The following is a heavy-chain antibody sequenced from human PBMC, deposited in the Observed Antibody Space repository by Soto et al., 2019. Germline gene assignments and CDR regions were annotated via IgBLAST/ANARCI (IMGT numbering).Heavy chain of an antibody. Sequence: QVQLVQSGAEVKKPGSSVKVSYKASGGTFSSLGISWVRQGPRQGLEWLGGFIPMFGTANYPQKFQGRVTLSANDSTSTAYMELSSLTSEDTAVYFCARDRSGPGNWNYDTFDIWGQGTMVTVSS. D-gene: IGHD1-7*01. J-gene: IGHJ3*02. CDR1: GGTFSSLG. V-gene: IGHV1-69*01. CDR3: ARDRSGPGNWNYDTFDI. CDR2: FIPMFGTA.